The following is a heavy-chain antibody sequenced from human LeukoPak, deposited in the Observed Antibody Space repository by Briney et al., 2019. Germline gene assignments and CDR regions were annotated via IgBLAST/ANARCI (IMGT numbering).Heavy chain of an antibody. Sequence: GASVKVSCKASGYTFTSYGISWVRQAPGQGLEWMGWISAYNGNTNYAQKLQGRVTMTTDTSTSTAYMELRSLRSDDTAVYYCAIDRRYCSGGSCFDIDYWGQGTLVTVSS. CDR2: ISAYNGNT. V-gene: IGHV1-18*04. D-gene: IGHD2-15*01. CDR1: GYTFTSYG. J-gene: IGHJ4*02. CDR3: AIDRRYCSGGSCFDIDY.